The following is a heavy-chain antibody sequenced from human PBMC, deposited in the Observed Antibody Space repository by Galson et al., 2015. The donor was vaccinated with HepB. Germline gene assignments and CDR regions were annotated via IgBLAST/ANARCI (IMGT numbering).Heavy chain of an antibody. CDR3: ARHETSSTSCCGAELDP. CDR2: IYPGDSDT. Sequence: QSGAEVKKPGESLKISCKGSGYSFTSYWIGWVRQMPGKGLEWMGIIYPGDSDTRYSPSFQGQVTISADKSISTAYLQWSSLKASDTAMYYCARHETSSTSCCGAELDPWGQGTLVTVSS. CDR1: GYSFTSYW. D-gene: IGHD2-2*01. V-gene: IGHV5-51*01. J-gene: IGHJ5*02.